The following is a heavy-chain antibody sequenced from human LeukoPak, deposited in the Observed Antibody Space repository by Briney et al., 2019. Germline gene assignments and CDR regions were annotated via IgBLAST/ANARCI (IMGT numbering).Heavy chain of an antibody. CDR3: ARVSRITMVRGVIIKPYFDY. CDR1: GFTFSSYG. V-gene: IGHV3-30*02. Sequence: PGGSLRLSCAASGFTFSSYGMYWVRQAPGKGLEWVAFIRYDGSNKYYADSVKGRFTISRDNAKNSLYLQMNSLRAEDTAVYYCARVSRITMVRGVIIKPYFDYWGQGTLVTVSS. D-gene: IGHD3-10*01. J-gene: IGHJ4*02. CDR2: IRYDGSNK.